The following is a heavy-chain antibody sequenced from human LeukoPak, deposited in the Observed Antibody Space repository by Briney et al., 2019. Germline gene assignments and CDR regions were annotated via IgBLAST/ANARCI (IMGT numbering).Heavy chain of an antibody. V-gene: IGHV1-2*02. J-gene: IGHJ4*02. CDR1: GYIFSDYY. CDR2: IKPNNGGT. Sequence: ASVKVSCKASGYIFSDYYVHWVRQAPGQGLEWMAWIKPNNGGTTFAQKFQGRVTLTRDTSIGTAYMQLSGLRSGDTAMYYCAREAGGVSDYWGQGTLVTVSS. CDR3: AREAGGVSDY. D-gene: IGHD2-8*02.